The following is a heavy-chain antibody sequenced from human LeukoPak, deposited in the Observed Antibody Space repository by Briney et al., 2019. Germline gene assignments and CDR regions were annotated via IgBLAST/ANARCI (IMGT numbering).Heavy chain of an antibody. CDR1: GFTFSSYW. J-gene: IGHJ6*02. V-gene: IGHV3-74*01. CDR2: INSDGSST. Sequence: GGSLRLSCAASGFTFSSYWMHWVRHAPGKGLVWVSRINSDGSSTSYADSVKGRFTISRDNAKNTLYLQMNSLRAEDTAVYYCARVGQQLVEFYYYYYGMDVWGQGTTATVSS. CDR3: ARVGQQLVEFYYYYYGMDV. D-gene: IGHD6-13*01.